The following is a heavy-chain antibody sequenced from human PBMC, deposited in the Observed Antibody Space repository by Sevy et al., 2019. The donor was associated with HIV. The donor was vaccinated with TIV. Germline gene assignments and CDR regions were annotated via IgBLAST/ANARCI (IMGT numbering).Heavy chain of an antibody. CDR1: GFTFSSYG. D-gene: IGHD4-17*01. CDR2: ISYDGSNK. J-gene: IGHJ4*02. CDR3: ATSSAYGGKARYLSY. V-gene: IGHV3-30*03. Sequence: GGSLRLSCAASGFTFSSYGMHWVRQAPGKGLEWVAVISYDGSNKYYADSVKGRFTISRDNSKNTLYLQMNSLRAEDTAVYYCATSSAYGGKARYLSYWGQGTLVTVSS.